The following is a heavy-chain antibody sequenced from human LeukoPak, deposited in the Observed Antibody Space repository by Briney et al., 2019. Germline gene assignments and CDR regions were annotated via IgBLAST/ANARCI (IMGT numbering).Heavy chain of an antibody. CDR3: ATYRQQLTRDY. CDR2: ISTSGSTT. Sequence: GGSLRLSCAASGFTFSSYSMNWVRQASGKGLEWVSYISTSGSTTDYADSVKGRFTISRDNAKNSLCLQMNSLRDEDTAVYYCATYRQQLTRDYWGQGTLVTVSS. V-gene: IGHV3-48*02. D-gene: IGHD6-13*01. J-gene: IGHJ4*02. CDR1: GFTFSSYS.